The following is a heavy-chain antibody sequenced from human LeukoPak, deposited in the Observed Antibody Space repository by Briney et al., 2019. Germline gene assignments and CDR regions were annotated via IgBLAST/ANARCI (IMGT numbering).Heavy chain of an antibody. CDR2: IYDSGST. D-gene: IGHD5-18*01. CDR1: GAPLSRDY. V-gene: IGHV4-59*01. J-gene: IGHJ5*01. Sequence: PSETLSLTCTVSGAPLSRDYWSWIRQPPGKGLEWIGYIYDSGSTKYNPSLRSRVTISVDTSKNQFSLRLNSVTAADSAMYHFARSQNIDTATGWFDSWGQGALVTVSS. CDR3: ARSQNIDTATGWFDS.